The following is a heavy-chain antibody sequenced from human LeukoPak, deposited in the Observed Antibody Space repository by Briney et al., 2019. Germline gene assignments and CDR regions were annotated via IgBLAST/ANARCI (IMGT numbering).Heavy chain of an antibody. J-gene: IGHJ4*02. V-gene: IGHV5-51*01. Sequence: GESLKISCKGSGYSFTSYWIGWVRQVPGKGLEWMGIIWPDDSDKRYSPSFQGQVTISADKSIGTAYLQWSSRKASDTAMYYCARQGKDGYRVVDYWGQGTLVTVSS. CDR2: IWPDDSDK. CDR3: ARQGKDGYRVVDY. CDR1: GYSFTSYW. D-gene: IGHD5-24*01.